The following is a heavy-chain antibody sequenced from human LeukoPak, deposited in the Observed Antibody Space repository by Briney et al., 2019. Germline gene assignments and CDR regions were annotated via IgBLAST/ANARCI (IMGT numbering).Heavy chain of an antibody. V-gene: IGHV3-23*01. CDR1: GFTFSSYA. D-gene: IGHD3-22*01. CDR3: AKAHVNYYDSSGYYLYY. Sequence: QSGGSLRLSCAASGFTFSSYAMSWVRQAPGKGLEWVSAISGSGGSTYYADSVKGRFTISRDNSKNTLYLQMNSLRAEDTAVYYCAKAHVNYYDSSGYYLYYWGQGTLVTVSS. CDR2: ISGSGGST. J-gene: IGHJ4*02.